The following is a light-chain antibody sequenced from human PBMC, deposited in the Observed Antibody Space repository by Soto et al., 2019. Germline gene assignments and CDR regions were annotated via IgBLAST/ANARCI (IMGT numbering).Light chain of an antibody. Sequence: QSVLTQPPSVSAAPGQKVTISCSGSSSNIGESFVSWYQQLPGTAPKLLIYDNNKRPSGIPDRFSGSQSGTSATLAITGLQTGDEADYYCGTCDSGLSTGIFGGGTKLTVL. V-gene: IGLV1-51*01. CDR3: GTCDSGLSTGI. CDR1: SSNIGESF. CDR2: DNN. J-gene: IGLJ2*01.